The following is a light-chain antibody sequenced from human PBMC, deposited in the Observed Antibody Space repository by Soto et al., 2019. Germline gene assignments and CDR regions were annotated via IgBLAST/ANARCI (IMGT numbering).Light chain of an antibody. Sequence: QSALTQPASVSGSPGQSITISCTGTSSDVGGYNYVSWYQQYPGKAPKLMIYHVSNRPSGVSNRFSGSKSGNSASLTISGLQAEDEADYSCSSYQSTRTIVFGTGTKVTVL. V-gene: IGLV2-14*01. CDR1: SSDVGGYNY. CDR3: SSYQSTRTIV. J-gene: IGLJ1*01. CDR2: HVS.